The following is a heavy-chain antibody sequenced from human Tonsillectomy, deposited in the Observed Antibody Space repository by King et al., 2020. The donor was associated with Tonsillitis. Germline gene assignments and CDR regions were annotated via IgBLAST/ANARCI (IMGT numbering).Heavy chain of an antibody. V-gene: IGHV3-9*01. CDR3: AKDMHGSGTLDAFDF. D-gene: IGHD3-10*01. J-gene: IGHJ3*01. CDR2: MSWNRGYK. CDR1: GFTFDDYA. Sequence: VQLVESGGGLVQPGRSLRLSCAASGFTFDDYAMAWFRQVPGKGLQWVSGMSWNRGYKGYADSVKGRFTISRDNAKNSLYLQMNSLRAEDTALYYCAKDMHGSGTLDAFDFWGQGTMVTVSS.